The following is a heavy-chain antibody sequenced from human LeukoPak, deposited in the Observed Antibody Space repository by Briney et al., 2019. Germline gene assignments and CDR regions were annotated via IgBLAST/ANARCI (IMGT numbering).Heavy chain of an antibody. CDR3: ARDWAVQSTLRPMDV. V-gene: IGHV3-48*03. CDR1: GFTFSSYE. Sequence: GGSLRLSCAASGFTFSSYEMNWVRQAPGKGLEWVSYISSSGSTIYYADSVKGRFTISRDNAKNSLYLQMNSLRAEDTAVYYCARDWAVQSTLRPMDVWGQGTTVTVSS. J-gene: IGHJ6*02. D-gene: IGHD2-2*01. CDR2: ISSSGSTI.